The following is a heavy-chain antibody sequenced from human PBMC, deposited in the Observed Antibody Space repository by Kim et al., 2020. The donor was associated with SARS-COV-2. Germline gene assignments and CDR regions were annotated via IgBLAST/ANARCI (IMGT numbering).Heavy chain of an antibody. J-gene: IGHJ4*02. D-gene: IGHD3-10*01. CDR3: ARSTYYGSGDFDY. V-gene: IGHV3-53*01. Sequence: VNGPFTISGDNYTNTLYLQMSSLRAEDTAVYYCARSTYYGSGDFDYWGQGTLVTVSS.